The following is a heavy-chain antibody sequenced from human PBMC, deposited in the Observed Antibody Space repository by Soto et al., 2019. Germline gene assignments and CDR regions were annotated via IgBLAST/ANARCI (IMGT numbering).Heavy chain of an antibody. J-gene: IGHJ3*02. Sequence: QVQLVESGGGVVQPGRSLRLSCAASGFTFNNYGIHWVRQAPGKGLEWVAVISYDGSDKYYADSVKGRFTISRDNSKDTLFLQMNSLRSEDTTVYYCAKARFDWSTSDSCDIWGQGTMVTVSS. CDR3: AKARFDWSTSDSCDI. D-gene: IGHD3-9*01. CDR2: ISYDGSDK. CDR1: GFTFNNYG. V-gene: IGHV3-30*18.